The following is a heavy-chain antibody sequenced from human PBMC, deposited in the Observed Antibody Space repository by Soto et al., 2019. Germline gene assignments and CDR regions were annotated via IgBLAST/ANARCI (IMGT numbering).Heavy chain of an antibody. Sequence: GGSLRLSCATSGFTFSSYAMSWVRQAPGKGLKMDSGISGSGGSTYYADSVKGRFTICRDNSRNTLHLQMTGLSPEATGVSYRGRESGWIWDRFENRGQETLVSASS. CDR2: ISGSGGST. J-gene: IGHJ4*01. D-gene: IGHD2-2*03. V-gene: IGHV3-23*01. CDR1: GFTFSSYA. CDR3: GRESGWIWDRFEN.